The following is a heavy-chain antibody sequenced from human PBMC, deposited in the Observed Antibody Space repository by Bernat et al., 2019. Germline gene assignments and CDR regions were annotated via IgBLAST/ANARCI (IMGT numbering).Heavy chain of an antibody. CDR1: GGSISSSSYY. CDR2: IYSGGST. J-gene: IGHJ4*02. Sequence: QLQLQESGPGLVKPSETLSLTCTVSGGSISSSSYYWGWIRQPPGKGLEWVSVIYSGGSTYYADSVKGRFTISRDNSKNTRYLKMNSRSAEDTAVYYCARGWVGATSLDYWGQGTLVTSSS. D-gene: IGHD1-26*01. V-gene: IGHV4-39*07. CDR3: ARGWVGATSLDY.